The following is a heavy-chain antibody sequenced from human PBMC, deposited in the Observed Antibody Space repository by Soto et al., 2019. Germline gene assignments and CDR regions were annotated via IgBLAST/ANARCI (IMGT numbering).Heavy chain of an antibody. CDR3: ARESFSASPNFFDY. CDR2: ISLSGSTI. V-gene: IGHV3-48*03. D-gene: IGHD1-26*01. J-gene: IGHJ4*02. CDR1: GFAFSNYE. Sequence: GGSLSLSCAASGFAFSNYEMNWVRQAPGKGLEWVSYISLSGSTIYYADSVKGRFTISRDDAKDSLYLEMDSLRADDTAVYYCARESFSASPNFFDYWGQGTLVTVSS.